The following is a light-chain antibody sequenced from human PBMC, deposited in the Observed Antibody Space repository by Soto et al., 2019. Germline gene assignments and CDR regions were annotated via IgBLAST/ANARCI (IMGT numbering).Light chain of an antibody. J-gene: IGKJ2*02. CDR2: GAS. V-gene: IGKV3-15*01. CDR3: HQYNNWRT. Sequence: EIVMTQSPATLSVSPGERVTLSCRASQSVSSDLAWYQQKPGQAPRLLIDGASARATGIPARFSGSGSGTEFTLTISSLQSEDSAIYYCHQYNNWRTFGQGTKLEIK. CDR1: QSVSSD.